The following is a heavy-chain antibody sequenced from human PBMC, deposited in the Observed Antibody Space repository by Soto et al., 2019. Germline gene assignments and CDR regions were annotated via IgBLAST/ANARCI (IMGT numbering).Heavy chain of an antibody. Sequence: EVQLLESGGGLVQPGGSLRLSCAASGFTFSSYAMSWVRQAPGKGLEWVSAISGSGGSTYYADSVKGRLTISRDNSKNTLYLQMNSLRAEYTAVYYSASLWRATVTTSDSGDAFDIWGQGTMVTVSS. D-gene: IGHD4-17*01. J-gene: IGHJ3*02. CDR2: ISGSGGST. CDR1: GFTFSSYA. V-gene: IGHV3-23*01. CDR3: ASLWRATVTTSDSGDAFDI.